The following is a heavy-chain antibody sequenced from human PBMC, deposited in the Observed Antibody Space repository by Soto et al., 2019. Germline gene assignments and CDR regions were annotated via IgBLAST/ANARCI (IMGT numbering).Heavy chain of an antibody. CDR2: ISAYNGNT. J-gene: IGHJ4*02. V-gene: IGHV1-18*01. D-gene: IGHD6-13*01. CDR1: GYTFTRYG. Sequence: QVQLVQSGAEVEKPGASVKVSCKASGYTFTRYGISWVRQAPGQGLEWMGWISAYNGNTDYAQKLQGRVTMTTDTSTSTAYMELRSLRSDDTAVYYCARAALGIAAAGLDYWGQGTLVTVSS. CDR3: ARAALGIAAAGLDY.